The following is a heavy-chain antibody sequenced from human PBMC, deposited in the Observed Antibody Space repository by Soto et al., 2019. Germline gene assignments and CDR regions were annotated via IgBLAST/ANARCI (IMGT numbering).Heavy chain of an antibody. J-gene: IGHJ5*02. Sequence: QVQLQQWGAGLLKPSETLSLTCAVYGGSFSGYYWSWIRQPPGKGLEWIGEINHSGSTNYNPSLKSRVTISVDTSKKQFSLKLSSVTAADTAVYYCARPYCSSTSCYNWFDPWGQGTLVTVSS. CDR2: INHSGST. CDR1: GGSFSGYY. V-gene: IGHV4-34*01. D-gene: IGHD2-2*01. CDR3: ARPYCSSTSCYNWFDP.